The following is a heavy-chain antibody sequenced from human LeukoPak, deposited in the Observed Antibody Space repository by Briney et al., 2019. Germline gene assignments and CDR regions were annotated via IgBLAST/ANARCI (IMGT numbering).Heavy chain of an antibody. D-gene: IGHD2-15*01. J-gene: IGHJ3*02. CDR2: IYSGGST. Sequence: GGSLRLSCAASGFTVSSNYMSWVRQAPGKGLEWVSVIYSGGSTYCADSVKGRFTISRDNSKNTLYLQMNSLRAEDTAVYYCARDSGLVVPNDAFDIWGQGTMVTVSS. CDR1: GFTVSSNY. V-gene: IGHV3-66*01. CDR3: ARDSGLVVPNDAFDI.